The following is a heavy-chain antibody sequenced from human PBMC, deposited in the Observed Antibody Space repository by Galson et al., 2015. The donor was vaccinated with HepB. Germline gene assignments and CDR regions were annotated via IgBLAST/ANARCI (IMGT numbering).Heavy chain of an antibody. J-gene: IGHJ6*02. Sequence: SLRLSCAASGFSFSGYWMHWVRQAPGKGLVWVSRINSDGSSTRYAGSVRGRFTISSDNAKNTLYLQMNSLRAEDTAVYYCAREYDSSDYLPVGYYGMDVWGQGTTVTVSS. CDR3: AREYDSSDYLPVGYYGMDV. V-gene: IGHV3-74*01. CDR2: INSDGSST. D-gene: IGHD3-22*01. CDR1: GFSFSGYW.